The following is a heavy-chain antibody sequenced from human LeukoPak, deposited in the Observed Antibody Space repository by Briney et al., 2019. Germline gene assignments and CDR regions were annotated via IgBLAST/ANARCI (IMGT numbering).Heavy chain of an antibody. CDR1: GYTFTGYY. CDR2: INPNSGAI. V-gene: IGHV1-2*02. CDR3: ARGVVAATFYYYMDV. D-gene: IGHD2-15*01. J-gene: IGHJ6*03. Sequence: ASVKVSCKASGYTFTGYYMYWVRQAPGQGLEWMGWINPNSGAIHYAQKFQGRVTMTRDTSISTAYMELNSLRSDDTAVYYCARGVVAATFYYYMDVWGKGTTVTVSS.